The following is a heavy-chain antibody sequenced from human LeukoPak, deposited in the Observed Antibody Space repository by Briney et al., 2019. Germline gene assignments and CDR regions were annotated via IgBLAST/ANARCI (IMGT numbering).Heavy chain of an antibody. J-gene: IGHJ5*02. V-gene: IGHV3-23*01. Sequence: GGSLRLSCTASGFIFSNFGLMWVRQAPGKGLEWVSAISNDGGGTTYADFVKGRFTISRDNSKNTLFLQMNSLRAEDTALYYCAKGSSGHLADLWGQGTLVTVSS. CDR1: GFIFSNFG. CDR2: ISNDGGGT. D-gene: IGHD3-22*01. CDR3: AKGSSGHLADL.